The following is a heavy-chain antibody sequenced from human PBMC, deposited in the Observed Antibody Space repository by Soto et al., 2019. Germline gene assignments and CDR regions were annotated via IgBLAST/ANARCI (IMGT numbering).Heavy chain of an antibody. CDR2: ISGSGFGI. Sequence: EVQLSESGGGFVQPGGSLRLSCTASGFSFSDSAMTWVRQLPDKRLEWVSGISGSGFGIYYADSVKGRFTISRDNSNSALYVQMNSLTGEDTAVYYCARTRSALSDFHYYSLDVWGQGTTVTVSS. J-gene: IGHJ6*02. CDR3: ARTRSALSDFHYYSLDV. D-gene: IGHD1-26*01. V-gene: IGHV3-23*01. CDR1: GFSFSDSA.